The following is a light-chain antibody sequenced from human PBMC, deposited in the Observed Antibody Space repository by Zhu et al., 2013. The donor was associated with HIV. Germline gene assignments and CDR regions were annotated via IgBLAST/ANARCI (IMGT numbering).Light chain of an antibody. CDR2: GPS. V-gene: IGKV3D-15*01. Sequence: EIVMTQSPATLSISPGERATLSCRASQDISSKLAWYQQKPGQTPRLLMYGPSTRAAGIPARFSGSGSGTDFTLTISSLQPEDFATYYCLQSNSYPRTFGQGTRLEIK. CDR3: LQSNSYPRT. CDR1: QDISSK. J-gene: IGKJ2*02.